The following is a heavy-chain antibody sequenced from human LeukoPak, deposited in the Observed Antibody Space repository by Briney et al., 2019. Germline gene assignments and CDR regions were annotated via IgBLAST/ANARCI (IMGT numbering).Heavy chain of an antibody. J-gene: IGHJ6*04. CDR1: GFTFSSYE. CDR2: ISSSSSTI. CDR3: AELGITMIGGV. Sequence: GGSLRLSCAASGFTFSSYEMNWVRQAPGKGLEWVSYISSSSSTIYYADSVKGRFAISRDNAKNSLYLQMNSLRAEDTAVYYCAELGITMIGGVWGKGTTVTISS. V-gene: IGHV3-48*03. D-gene: IGHD3-10*02.